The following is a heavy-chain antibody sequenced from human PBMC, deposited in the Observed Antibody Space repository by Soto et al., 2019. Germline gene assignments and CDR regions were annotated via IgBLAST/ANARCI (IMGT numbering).Heavy chain of an antibody. J-gene: IGHJ4*02. Sequence: GGSLRLSCAASGFTFSSYAMSWVRQAPGKGLEWVSAIRGSGGSTYYADSVKGRFTISRDNSKNTLYLQMNSLRAEDTAVYYCASASLYDFWSGYYAPFWGQGTLVTVSS. CDR3: ASASLYDFWSGYYAPF. V-gene: IGHV3-23*01. D-gene: IGHD3-3*01. CDR2: IRGSGGST. CDR1: GFTFSSYA.